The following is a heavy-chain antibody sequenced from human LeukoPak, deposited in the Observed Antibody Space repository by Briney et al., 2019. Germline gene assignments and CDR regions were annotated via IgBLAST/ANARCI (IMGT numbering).Heavy chain of an antibody. Sequence: GGSLRLSCAASGFTFSSYGMTWVGQAPGKGLDWVAVIWSDGSTKYYADSVKGRFTISRDNSKNTLYLQMNSLRAEDTAVYYCARGQPPSYYDMDVWGQGTTVTVSS. D-gene: IGHD6-13*01. V-gene: IGHV3-33*01. CDR1: GFTFSSYG. CDR2: IWSDGSTK. CDR3: ARGQPPSYYDMDV. J-gene: IGHJ6*02.